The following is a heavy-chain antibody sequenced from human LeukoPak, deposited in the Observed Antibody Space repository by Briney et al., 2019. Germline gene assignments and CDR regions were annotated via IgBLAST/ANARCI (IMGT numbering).Heavy chain of an antibody. Sequence: ASVTVSCKASGYTFTGYYMHWVRQAPGQGLEWMGWINPNSGGTNYAQKFQGRVTMTRDTSISTAYMELSRLRSDDTAVYYCARARITMVRGVIHWFDPWGQGTLVTVSS. J-gene: IGHJ5*02. CDR1: GYTFTGYY. D-gene: IGHD3-10*01. CDR2: INPNSGGT. CDR3: ARARITMVRGVIHWFDP. V-gene: IGHV1-2*02.